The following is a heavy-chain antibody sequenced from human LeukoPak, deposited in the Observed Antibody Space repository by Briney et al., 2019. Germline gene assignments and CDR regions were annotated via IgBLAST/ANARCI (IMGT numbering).Heavy chain of an antibody. V-gene: IGHV3-72*01. Sequence: GGSLRPSCAASGFTFSDHYMDWVRQAPGKGLEWVGRTRNKANSYTTEYAASVKGRFTISRDDSKNSLYLQMNSLKTEDTAVYYCARGLYYDSSGYYYVFDYWGQGTLVTVSS. CDR3: ARGLYYDSSGYYYVFDY. CDR2: TRNKANSYTT. J-gene: IGHJ4*02. CDR1: GFTFSDHY. D-gene: IGHD3-22*01.